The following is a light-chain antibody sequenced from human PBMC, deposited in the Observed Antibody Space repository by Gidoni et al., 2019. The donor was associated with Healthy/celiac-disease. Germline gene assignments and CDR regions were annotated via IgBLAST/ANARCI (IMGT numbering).Light chain of an antibody. V-gene: IGKV3-20*01. J-gene: IGKJ4*01. CDR2: GAS. CDR3: QQYGGSPLT. Sequence: EMGWTKSPGTRSLSPGGRATRSCRASQTLGSHSVAWYQQKPGQAPRLVIYGASSRATGIPDRFSGSGSGTDFTLIITRLEPEYFALYYCQQYGGSPLTFGGGTKIE. CDR1: QTLGSHS.